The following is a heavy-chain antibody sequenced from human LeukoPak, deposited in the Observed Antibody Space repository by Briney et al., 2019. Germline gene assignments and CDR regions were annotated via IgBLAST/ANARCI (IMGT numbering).Heavy chain of an antibody. Sequence: GRSLRLSCAASGFTFSSYGMHWVRQAPGKGLEWVAVISYDGSNKYYADSVKGRFTISRDNSKNTLYLQMNSMRAEDTSVYYCAKSYYDFWSGYHPPDYWRQGTLVTVSS. V-gene: IGHV3-30*18. D-gene: IGHD3-3*01. CDR3: AKSYYDFWSGYHPPDY. J-gene: IGHJ4*02. CDR1: GFTFSSYG. CDR2: ISYDGSNK.